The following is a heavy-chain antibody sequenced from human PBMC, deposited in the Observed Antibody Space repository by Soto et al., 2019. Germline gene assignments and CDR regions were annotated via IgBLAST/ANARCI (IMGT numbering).Heavy chain of an antibody. J-gene: IGHJ6*02. CDR2: ISYDGSNK. Sequence: GGSLRLSCAASGFTFSSYAMHWVRQAPGKGLEWVAVISYDGSNKYYADSVKGRFTISRDNSKNTLYLQMNSLRAEDTAVYYCARAVDPLESYYYYGMDVWGQGTTVTVSS. CDR3: ARAVDPLESYYYYGMDV. V-gene: IGHV3-30-3*01. CDR1: GFTFSSYA. D-gene: IGHD3-3*01.